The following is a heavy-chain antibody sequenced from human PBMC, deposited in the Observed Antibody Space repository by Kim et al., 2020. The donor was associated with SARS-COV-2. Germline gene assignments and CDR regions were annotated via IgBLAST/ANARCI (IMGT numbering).Heavy chain of an antibody. Sequence: PSRKSRVTISVDTSKNQFSLKLSSVTAADTAVYYCARDAMVREYYYGMDVWGQGTTVTVSS. J-gene: IGHJ6*02. CDR3: ARDAMVREYYYGMDV. V-gene: IGHV4-61*02. D-gene: IGHD3-10*01.